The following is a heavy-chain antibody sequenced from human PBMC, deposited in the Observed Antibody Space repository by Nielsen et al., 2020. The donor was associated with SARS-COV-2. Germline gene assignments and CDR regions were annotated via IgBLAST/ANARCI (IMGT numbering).Heavy chain of an antibody. Sequence: ASVKVSCKASGYTFTSYDINWLRQAPGRGLEWMGWMNPHTGNTGYAQKFQGRVTMTRSTSIKTAYMELSSLTSEDTAVYYRARAALPVRCSGGRCYSGEYFHHWGQGTRVTVSS. J-gene: IGHJ1*01. CDR2: MNPHTGNT. V-gene: IGHV1-8*01. CDR1: GYTFTSYD. CDR3: ARAALPVRCSGGRCYSGEYFHH. D-gene: IGHD2-15*01.